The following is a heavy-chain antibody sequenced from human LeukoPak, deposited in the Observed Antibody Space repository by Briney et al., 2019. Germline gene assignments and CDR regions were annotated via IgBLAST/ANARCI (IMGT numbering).Heavy chain of an antibody. CDR3: AKDQGLRVGASPFDY. CDR1: GFTFSSYA. D-gene: IGHD1-26*01. CDR2: ISGSGGST. V-gene: IGHV3-23*01. J-gene: IGHJ4*02. Sequence: PGGSLRLSCAASGFTFSSYAMSWVRQAPGKGLEWVSAISGSGGSTYYADSVKGRFTISRDNSKNTLYLQMDSLRAEDTAVYYCAKDQGLRVGASPFDYWGQGTLVTVSS.